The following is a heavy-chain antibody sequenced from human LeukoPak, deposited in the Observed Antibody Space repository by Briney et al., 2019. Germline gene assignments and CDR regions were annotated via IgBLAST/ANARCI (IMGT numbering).Heavy chain of an antibody. J-gene: IGHJ4*02. D-gene: IGHD3-9*01. CDR3: ARGGRVRYFDWFFDY. CDR1: GYSFTSYW. CDR2: IYPGDSDT. Sequence: GESLRISCKGSGYSFTSYWIGWVRQMPGKGLGWMGIIYPGDSDTRYSPSFQGQVTISAGKSINTAYLQWSSLKASDTAMYYCARGGRVRYFDWFFDYWGQGTLVTVSS. V-gene: IGHV5-51*01.